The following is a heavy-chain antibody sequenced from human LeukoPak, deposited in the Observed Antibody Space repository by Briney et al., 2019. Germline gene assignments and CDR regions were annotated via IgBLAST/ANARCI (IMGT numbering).Heavy chain of an antibody. CDR2: IYHSGNT. CDR1: GYSISSGYY. V-gene: IGHV4-38-2*02. CDR3: ARDRLGRVLIWGFDP. J-gene: IGHJ5*02. Sequence: SETLSLTCTVSGYSISSGYYWGWIRQPPGKGLEWIGSIYHSGNTYYNPSLKSRVTMSVDTSKNQFSLNLSSVTAADTAVYYCARDRLGRVLIWGFDPWGQGTLVTVSS. D-gene: IGHD4/OR15-4a*01.